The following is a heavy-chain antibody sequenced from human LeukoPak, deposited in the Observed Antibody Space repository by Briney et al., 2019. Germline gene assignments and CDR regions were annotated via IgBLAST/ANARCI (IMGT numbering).Heavy chain of an antibody. CDR3: ARDPSG. Sequence: ASVRVSRKPSGYTFTSYTMNWVRHTPGQGREWVGWLNTNTGNPTYAQVFTGRFVFTLHTSVSTAYLQISILKAEDTAVYYCARDPSGWGQGTLVTVSS. J-gene: IGHJ4*02. V-gene: IGHV7-4-1*02. CDR2: LNTNTGNP. CDR1: GYTFTSYT.